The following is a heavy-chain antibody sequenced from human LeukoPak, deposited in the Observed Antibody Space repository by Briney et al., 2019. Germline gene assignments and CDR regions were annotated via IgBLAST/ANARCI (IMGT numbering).Heavy chain of an antibody. CDR3: ARVQGLDTSCFDY. CDR2: IIPILGIA. CDR1: GGTFSSYA. D-gene: IGHD2-2*01. V-gene: IGHV1-69*04. J-gene: IGHJ4*02. Sequence: GASVKVSCKASGGTFSSYAISWVRQAPGQGLEWMGRIIPILGIANYAQKFQGRVTITADKSTSTAYMELSSLRSEDTAVYYCARVQGLDTSCFDYWGQGTLVTVSS.